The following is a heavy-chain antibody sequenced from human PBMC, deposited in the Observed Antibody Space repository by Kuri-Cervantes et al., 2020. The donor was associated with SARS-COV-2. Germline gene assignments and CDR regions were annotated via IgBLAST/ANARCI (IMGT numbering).Heavy chain of an antibody. J-gene: IGHJ4*02. CDR1: GYSISSGYY. D-gene: IGHD3-3*01. V-gene: IGHV4-38-2*01. CDR2: IYHSGST. Sequence: GSLRLSCAVSGYSISSGYYWGWIRQPPGKGLEWIGSIYHSGSTYYNPSLKSRVTISVDTSKNQFSLKLSSVTAADTAVYYCARGHDFWSGYTDYWGQGTLVTVSS. CDR3: ARGHDFWSGYTDY.